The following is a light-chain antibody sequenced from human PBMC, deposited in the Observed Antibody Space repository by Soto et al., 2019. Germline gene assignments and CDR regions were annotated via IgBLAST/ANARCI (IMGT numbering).Light chain of an antibody. CDR1: QGISRW. Sequence: DIQMTPSPSFVSASVGARVTITCRARQGISRWLAWYQQRPGKAPELLIYGASSLQSGVPSRFSGSGSGTDSTLTISSLQPDDCATYYCQQANSFPLTVGQGTRLEIK. CDR2: GAS. J-gene: IGKJ5*01. V-gene: IGKV1-12*01. CDR3: QQANSFPLT.